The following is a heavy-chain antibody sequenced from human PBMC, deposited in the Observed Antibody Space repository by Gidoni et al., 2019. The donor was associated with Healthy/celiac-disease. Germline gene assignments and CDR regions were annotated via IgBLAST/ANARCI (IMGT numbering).Heavy chain of an antibody. J-gene: IGHJ5*02. CDR3: AREPFSNTMIAQWFDP. Sequence: QVQLQESGPGLVKPSQTLSLTCTVSGGSISSGSYYWSWIRQPAGKGLEWIGRIYTSGSTNYNPSLKSRVTISVDTSKNQFALKLSSVTAADTAVYYCAREPFSNTMIAQWFDPWGQGTLVTVSS. CDR1: GGSISSGSYY. CDR2: IYTSGST. D-gene: IGHD3-22*01. V-gene: IGHV4-61*02.